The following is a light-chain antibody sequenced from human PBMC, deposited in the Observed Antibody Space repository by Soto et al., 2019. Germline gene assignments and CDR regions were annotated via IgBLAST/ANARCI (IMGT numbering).Light chain of an antibody. J-gene: IGLJ1*01. V-gene: IGLV2-11*01. Sequence: QSALTQPRSVSTSPGQSVTISCTGTSSDVGGYNYVSWYQHHPGKAPKLMIYDVTTRPSGVPDRFSGSKSGNTASLTISGLQAEDEADYYCCSYAGSYTYVFGTGTKVTVL. CDR3: CSYAGSYTYV. CDR1: SSDVGGYNY. CDR2: DVT.